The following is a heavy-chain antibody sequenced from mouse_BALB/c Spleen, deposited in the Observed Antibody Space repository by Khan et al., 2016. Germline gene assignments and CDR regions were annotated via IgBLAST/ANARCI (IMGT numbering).Heavy chain of an antibody. CDR2: IFPGSGST. V-gene: IGHV1-77*01. D-gene: IGHD1-2*01. J-gene: IGHJ4*01. Sequence: QVRLQQSGTELPRPGASVKLSCKASGYTFTDYYLHWVKQGTGQGLEWIGEIFPGSGSTYYNEKFKGKASLTADTSSSTAYMQLSSLTSEDSAVYFCARSYYGYCAMDYWGHGASVTVSS. CDR1: GYTFTDYY. CDR3: ARSYYGYCAMDY.